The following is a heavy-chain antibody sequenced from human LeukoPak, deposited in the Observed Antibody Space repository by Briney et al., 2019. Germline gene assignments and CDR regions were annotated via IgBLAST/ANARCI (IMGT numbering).Heavy chain of an antibody. D-gene: IGHD3-22*01. CDR3: ARLLRTNYDSSGYDY. Sequence: PSETLSLTCTVSGGSISSSSYYWGWIRQPPGKGLEWIGSIYYSGSTYYNPSLKSRVTISVDTSKNQFSLKLSSVTAADTAVYYCARLLRTNYDSSGYDYWGQGTLVTVSS. J-gene: IGHJ4*02. CDR2: IYYSGST. V-gene: IGHV4-39*07. CDR1: GGSISSSSYY.